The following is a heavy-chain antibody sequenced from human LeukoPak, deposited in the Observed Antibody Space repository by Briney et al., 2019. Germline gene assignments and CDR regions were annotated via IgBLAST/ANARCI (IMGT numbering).Heavy chain of an antibody. CDR2: IYTSGST. Sequence: SETLSLTCTVSGGSISSYYWSWIRQPPGKGLEWIGYIYTSGSTNYNPSLKSRVTISVDTSKNQFSLKLSSVTAAGTAVYYCARRTDNWFDPWGQGTLVTVSS. CDR3: ARRTDNWFDP. J-gene: IGHJ5*02. V-gene: IGHV4-4*09. CDR1: GGSISSYY.